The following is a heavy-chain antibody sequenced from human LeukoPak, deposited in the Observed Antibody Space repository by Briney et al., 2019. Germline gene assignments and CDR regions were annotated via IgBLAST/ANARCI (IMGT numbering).Heavy chain of an antibody. J-gene: IGHJ4*02. CDR1: GYSFTSYW. CDR3: ARHDKGYSGYVTLDY. D-gene: IGHD5-12*01. Sequence: GESLKISCKGSGYSFTSYWIGWVRQMPGKGLEWMGVIYPGDSDTRYSPSFQGQVTISADKSINTAYLQWSSLKASDTAIYYCARHDKGYSGYVTLDYWGQGTLVTVSS. CDR2: IYPGDSDT. V-gene: IGHV5-51*01.